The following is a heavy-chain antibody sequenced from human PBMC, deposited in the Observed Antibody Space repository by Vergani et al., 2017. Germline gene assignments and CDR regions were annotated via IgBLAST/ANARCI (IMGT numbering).Heavy chain of an antibody. CDR1: GYSITNYW. V-gene: IGHV5-51*03. Sequence: EVQLVQSGAEVKKPGESLKISCQGSGYSITNYWIAWVRQWPGKGLEWMGIIYAGDSDVRYSPSFQGQVTMSVDKSLSTAYLQWSSLKDSDTATYYCAKTHDFSSLYSSYNWFDPWGQGTQVTVSS. CDR2: IYAGDSDV. CDR3: AKTHDFSSLYSSYNWFDP. J-gene: IGHJ5*02. D-gene: IGHD3-3*01.